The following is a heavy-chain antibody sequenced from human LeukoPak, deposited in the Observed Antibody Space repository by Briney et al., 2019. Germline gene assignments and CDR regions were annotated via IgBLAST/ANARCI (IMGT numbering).Heavy chain of an antibody. CDR1: GGTFSSYA. Sequence: VKVSCKASGGTFSSYAISWVRQAPGQGLEWMGGIIPIFGTANYAQKFQGRVTITADESTSAACMELSSLRSEDTVVYYCAVENGYSSGWGSFDYWGQGTLVTVSS. CDR3: AVENGYSSGWGSFDY. J-gene: IGHJ4*02. D-gene: IGHD6-19*01. V-gene: IGHV1-69*13. CDR2: IIPIFGTA.